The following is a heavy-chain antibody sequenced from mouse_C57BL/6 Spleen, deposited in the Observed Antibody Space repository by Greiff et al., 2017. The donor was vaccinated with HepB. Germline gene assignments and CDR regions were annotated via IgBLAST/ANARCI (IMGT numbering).Heavy chain of an antibody. Sequence: VKLQESGAELMKPGASVKLSCKATGYTFTGYWIEWVKQRPGHGLEWIGEILPGSGSTNYNEKFKGKATFTADTSSNTAYMQLSSLTTEDSAIYYCARKGVITTVVARVYYAMDYWGQGTSVTVSS. D-gene: IGHD1-1*01. CDR2: ILPGSGST. V-gene: IGHV1-9*01. J-gene: IGHJ4*01. CDR1: GYTFTGYW. CDR3: ARKGVITTVVARVYYAMDY.